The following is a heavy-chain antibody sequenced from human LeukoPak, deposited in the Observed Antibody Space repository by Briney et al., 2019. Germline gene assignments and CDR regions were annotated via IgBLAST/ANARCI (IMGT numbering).Heavy chain of an antibody. J-gene: IGHJ4*02. CDR2: INEDGSYK. CDR3: ARDATRGGDNDY. D-gene: IGHD2-21*02. Sequence: PGGSLRLYCAVSGFTFTSYRMSWGRQAPEKGLERVANINEDGSYKYKADCVKGGLTISRDNAKNSLYLQMNSLRAEDTAVYYCARDATRGGDNDYWGQGTRVIVSS. V-gene: IGHV3-7*01. CDR1: GFTFTSYR.